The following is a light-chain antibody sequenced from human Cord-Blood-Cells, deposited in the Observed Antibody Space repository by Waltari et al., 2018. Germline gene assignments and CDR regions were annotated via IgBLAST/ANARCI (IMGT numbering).Light chain of an antibody. CDR2: EGS. Sequence: QSALTQPGAVTGSPGQSLPIPCAASSSAVGSYNRISWYQQHPGKAPKLMIYEGSKRPSGVSNRFSGSKSGNTASLTISGLQAEDEADYYCCSYAGSSTLVFGGGTKLTVL. CDR3: CSYAGSSTLV. V-gene: IGLV2-23*01. J-gene: IGLJ3*02. CDR1: SSAVGSYNR.